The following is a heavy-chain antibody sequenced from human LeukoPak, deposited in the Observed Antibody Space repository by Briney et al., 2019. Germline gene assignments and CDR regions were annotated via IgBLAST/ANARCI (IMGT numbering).Heavy chain of an antibody. CDR2: INVYNENT. D-gene: IGHD1-26*01. CDR1: GYTFKSAG. V-gene: IGHV1-18*01. CDR3: ARTTNSYYYYYYIDV. Sequence: ASVKVACKTSGYTFKSAGISWVRQAPGQGLEWMGWINVYNENTKYAEQFQGRVTMTTDTSTSTAYMDLRRLRSDDTAIYYCARTTNSYYYYYYIDVWGKGTTVTVSS. J-gene: IGHJ6*03.